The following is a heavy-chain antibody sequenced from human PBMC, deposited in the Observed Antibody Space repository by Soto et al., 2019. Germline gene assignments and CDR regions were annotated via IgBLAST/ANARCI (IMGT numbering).Heavy chain of an antibody. CDR1: GYTFTSYD. V-gene: IGHV1-8*01. Sequence: QVQLVQSGAEVKKPGASVKVSCKASGYTFTSYDINWVRQATGQGLEWMGWRNPNRGHTGYAQKFQGRDTMTRNTSISTAYMELSSLRSEDTAVYYCARRGPYGAYDPFDYWGQGTLVTVSS. J-gene: IGHJ4*02. CDR2: RNPNRGHT. CDR3: ARRGPYGAYDPFDY. D-gene: IGHD4-17*01.